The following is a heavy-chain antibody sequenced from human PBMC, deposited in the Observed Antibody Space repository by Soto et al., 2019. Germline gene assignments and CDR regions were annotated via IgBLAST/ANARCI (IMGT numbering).Heavy chain of an antibody. CDR3: ENASTTELYTLSLHHALPIWGYF. D-gene: IGHD3-16*01. CDR2: IWYDGSNK. CDR1: GFTFICYG. V-gene: IGHV3-33*06. Sequence: GGSLRLSGAGSGFTFICYGMPWVRQARCKGLKWDAVIWYDGSNKYYADSVRGRFTISRDNSKNTLYLQMNSLRAEDTAVYFFENASTTELYTLSLHHALPIWGYF. J-gene: IGHJ2*01.